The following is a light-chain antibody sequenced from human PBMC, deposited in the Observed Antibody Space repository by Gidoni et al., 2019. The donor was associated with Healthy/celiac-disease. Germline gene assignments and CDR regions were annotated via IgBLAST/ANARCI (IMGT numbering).Light chain of an antibody. J-gene: IGKJ2*01. CDR2: DAS. Sequence: DIQMTQSPSSLSASVGDRVTITCQASQDISNYLNWYQQKPGKAPQLLIYDASNLETGVPSRFSGSVSGTDFTFTISSLQPEDIATYYCQQYDNLPPYTFGQGTKLEIK. V-gene: IGKV1-33*01. CDR1: QDISNY. CDR3: QQYDNLPPYT.